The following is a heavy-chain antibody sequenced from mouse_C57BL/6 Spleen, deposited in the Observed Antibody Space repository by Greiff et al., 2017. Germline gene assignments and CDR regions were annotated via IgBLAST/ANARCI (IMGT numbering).Heavy chain of an antibody. CDR1: GYTFTDYY. CDR3: ASRGGYARGVDY. V-gene: IGHV1-26*01. D-gene: IGHD2-2*01. CDR2: INPNNGGT. Sequence: EVQLQQSGPELVKPGASVKISCKASGYTFTDYYMNWVKQSHGKSLEWIGDINPNNGGTSYNQKFKGKATLTVDKSSSTAYMELRSLTSEGSAVYYWASRGGYARGVDYWGQGTTLTVSS. J-gene: IGHJ2*01.